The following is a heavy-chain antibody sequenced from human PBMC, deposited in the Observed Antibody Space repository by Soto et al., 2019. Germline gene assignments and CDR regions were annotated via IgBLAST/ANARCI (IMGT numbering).Heavy chain of an antibody. CDR1: GGSMNTYY. CDR3: ARTGKFYYYDTTGLPFDP. J-gene: IGHJ5*02. Sequence: SETLSLTCTVSGGSMNTYYWGWFRQPPGKGLEWVGYIYYSGSTTYSPSLKSRVTISIDKSKNQFSLTLNSVTAADTAVYFCARTGKFYYYDTTGLPFDPWGPGILVTVSS. V-gene: IGHV4-59*12. CDR2: IYYSGST. D-gene: IGHD3-22*01.